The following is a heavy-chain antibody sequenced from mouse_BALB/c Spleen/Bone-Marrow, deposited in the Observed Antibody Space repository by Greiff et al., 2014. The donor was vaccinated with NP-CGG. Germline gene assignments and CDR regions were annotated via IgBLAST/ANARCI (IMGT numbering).Heavy chain of an antibody. CDR1: GYTFTDYT. V-gene: IGHV1-22*01. CDR2: INPNIGGT. Sequence: VQLKESGPELVKPGASVKISCKTSGYTFTDYTIHWVKQCPGKSLEWIGNINPNIGGTTYNQKFKGKATLTLDKSSRTAYMELRSLTSEDSAVYYCARGRFAYWGQGTLVTVSA. J-gene: IGHJ3*01. CDR3: ARGRFAY.